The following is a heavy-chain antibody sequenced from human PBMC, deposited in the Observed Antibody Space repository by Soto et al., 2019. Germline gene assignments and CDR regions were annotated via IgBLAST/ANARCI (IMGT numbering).Heavy chain of an antibody. D-gene: IGHD2-15*01. V-gene: IGHV4-30-2*01. Sequence: QLQLQESGSGLVKPSQTLSLTCTVSGGSISSDGYSWSWIRQPPGKGLEWIGYIYHSRSTYYNPSLKSRVTISVDRSKNQFSLKLSSVTAADTAVYYCARERGYCSGGSCYLGYYGMDVWGQGTTVTVSS. CDR2: IYHSRST. CDR1: GGSISSDGYS. CDR3: ARERGYCSGGSCYLGYYGMDV. J-gene: IGHJ6*02.